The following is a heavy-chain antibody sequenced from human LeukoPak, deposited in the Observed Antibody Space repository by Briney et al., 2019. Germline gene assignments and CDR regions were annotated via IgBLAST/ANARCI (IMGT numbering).Heavy chain of an antibody. D-gene: IGHD3-22*01. J-gene: IGHJ4*02. Sequence: GGSLRLSCAASGFTFSSYSMSWVRQAPGKGLEWVSSVSSSSYIYYADPVKGRFTISRDNAKNSLYLQMNSLRAEDTAVYYCARGAYYDSSAQGVLDYWGQGTLVTVSS. CDR3: ARGAYYDSSAQGVLDY. V-gene: IGHV3-21*01. CDR1: GFTFSSYS. CDR2: VSSSSYI.